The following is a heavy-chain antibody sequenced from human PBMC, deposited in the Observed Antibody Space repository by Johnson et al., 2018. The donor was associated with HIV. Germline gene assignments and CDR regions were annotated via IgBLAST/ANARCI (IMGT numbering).Heavy chain of an antibody. CDR1: GLTFTNAW. CDR3: ASLRDAFDI. CDR2: IKRKTDGGTT. J-gene: IGHJ3*02. V-gene: IGHV3-15*05. Sequence: VQLVESGGGLVKPGGSLRLSCAASGLTFTNAWMNWVRQAPGKGLEWAGRIKRKTDGGTTGYAAPVKGRFTISRDDSNNTLYLQMDSLRAEDTAVYYWASLRDAFDIWGQGTMVTVSS.